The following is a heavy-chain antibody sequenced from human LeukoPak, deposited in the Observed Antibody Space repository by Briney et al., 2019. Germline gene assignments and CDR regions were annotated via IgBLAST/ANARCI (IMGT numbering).Heavy chain of an antibody. Sequence: ASVKVSCKASGCTFTSYYMHWVRQAPGQGLEWMGIINPSGGSTSYAQKFQGRVTMTRDMSTSTVYMELSSLRSEDTAVYYCARVRGAGIFDYWGQGTLVTVSS. D-gene: IGHD6-19*01. J-gene: IGHJ4*02. CDR2: INPSGGST. CDR1: GCTFTSYY. CDR3: ARVRGAGIFDY. V-gene: IGHV1-46*01.